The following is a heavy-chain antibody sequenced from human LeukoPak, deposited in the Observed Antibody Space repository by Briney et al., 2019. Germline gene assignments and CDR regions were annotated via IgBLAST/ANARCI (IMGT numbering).Heavy chain of an antibody. J-gene: IGHJ4*02. Sequence: ASVKVSCKASGYTLTDYYIHWVRQAPGQGLEWMGSINPNSGATNYAQKFQDRVTMTRDPSISTAYMELSRLISDDTAVYYCARGRWHIAAPGEGFDLWGQGTLVTVSS. V-gene: IGHV1-2*02. CDR1: GYTLTDYY. CDR2: INPNSGAT. D-gene: IGHD6-6*01. CDR3: ARGRWHIAAPGEGFDL.